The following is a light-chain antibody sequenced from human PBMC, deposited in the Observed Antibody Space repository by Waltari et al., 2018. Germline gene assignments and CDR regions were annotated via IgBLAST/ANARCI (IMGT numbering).Light chain of an antibody. CDR2: DAS. CDR1: PSVSRA. Sequence: SCRASPSVSRALVWYQQKPGQAPRLLIYDASRRAPGIPDRFSGSGSGTDFSLTISRLEPEDFAVYYCQKYERLPATFGQGTKVEIK. J-gene: IGKJ1*01. CDR3: QKYERLPAT. V-gene: IGKV3-20*01.